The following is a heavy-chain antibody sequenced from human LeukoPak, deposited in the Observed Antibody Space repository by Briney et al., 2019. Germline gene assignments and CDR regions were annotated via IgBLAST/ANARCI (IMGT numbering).Heavy chain of an antibody. Sequence: SETLSLTCTVSGGSISSYYWSWIRQPPGTGLEWIGYIYYSGSTNYNPSLKSRVTISVDTSKNQFSLKLSSVTAADTAVYYCARIKWELPGGFDYWGQGTLVTVSS. CDR2: IYYSGST. CDR1: GGSISSYY. V-gene: IGHV4-59*08. J-gene: IGHJ4*02. D-gene: IGHD1-26*01. CDR3: ARIKWELPGGFDY.